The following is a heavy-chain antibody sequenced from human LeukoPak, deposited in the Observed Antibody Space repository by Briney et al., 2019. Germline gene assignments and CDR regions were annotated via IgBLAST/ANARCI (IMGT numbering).Heavy chain of an antibody. Sequence: ASVKVSCKASGGTFSSYAISWVRRAPGQGLEWMGRIIPIFGTANYAQKFQGRVTITTDESTSTAYMELSSLRSEDTAVYYCAREGTDSSSWYRYYYYYMDVWGKGTTVTVSS. V-gene: IGHV1-69*05. CDR3: AREGTDSSSWYRYYYYYMDV. J-gene: IGHJ6*03. CDR2: IIPIFGTA. CDR1: GGTFSSYA. D-gene: IGHD6-13*01.